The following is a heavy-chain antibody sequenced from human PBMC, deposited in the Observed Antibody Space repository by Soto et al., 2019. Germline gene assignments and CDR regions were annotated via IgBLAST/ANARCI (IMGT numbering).Heavy chain of an antibody. CDR2: INHSGST. CDR1: GGSFSGYY. V-gene: IGHV4-34*01. J-gene: IGHJ5*02. CDR3: ARGRGEIVYALCWFDP. D-gene: IGHD2-8*01. Sequence: SETLSITCAVYGGSFSGYYWSWIRQPPGKGLEWIGEINHSGSTNYNPSLKSRVTISVDTSKNQFSLKLSSVTAADTAVYYCARGRGEIVYALCWFDPWGQGTLVTVSS.